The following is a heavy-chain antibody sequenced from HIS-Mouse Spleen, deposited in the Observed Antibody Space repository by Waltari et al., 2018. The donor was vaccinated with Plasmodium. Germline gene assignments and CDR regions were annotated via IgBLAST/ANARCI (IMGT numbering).Heavy chain of an antibody. CDR3: ARGRWNHAFDI. CDR2: IGTAGDT. D-gene: IGHD1-1*01. CDR1: GFTFRRYY. J-gene: IGHJ3*02. Sequence: VQLVESGGGLVQPGGSLSLSCAASGFTFRRYYMHWVRQGTGKGLEWVSDIGTAGDTYLPGSVKGRFTISRENAKNSLYRQMNSLRAGDTAVYYCARGRWNHAFDIWGQGTMVTVSS. V-gene: IGHV3-13*01.